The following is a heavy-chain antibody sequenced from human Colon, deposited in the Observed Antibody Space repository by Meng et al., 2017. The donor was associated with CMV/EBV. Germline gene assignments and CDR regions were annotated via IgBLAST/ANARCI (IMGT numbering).Heavy chain of an antibody. CDR3: ARRLQGNRFDP. CDR2: INPNSGVT. V-gene: IGHV1-2*02. CDR1: GYTFVGHF. J-gene: IGHJ5*02. Sequence: SCKASGYTFVGHFIRWVRQAPGQGLEWMGWINPNSGVTSYARQFQGRVSMTSDTSITTVYMELSSLNSDDTAFYYCARRLQGNRFDPWGQGTLVTVSS. D-gene: IGHD4-11*01.